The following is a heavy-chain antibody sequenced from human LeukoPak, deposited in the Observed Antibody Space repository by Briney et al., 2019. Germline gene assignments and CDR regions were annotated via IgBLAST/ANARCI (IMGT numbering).Heavy chain of an antibody. CDR1: GFIFRNYW. V-gene: IGHV3-74*01. J-gene: IGHJ4*02. D-gene: IGHD1-1*01. Sequence: GGSLRLSCAASGFIFRNYWMHWVRQAPGMGLVWVSRINTDTTTTDYADSVKGRFTISRDNDKNTLYLQMNSLRAEDTAVYYCAREDLNEGFDHWGQGTLVTVSS. CDR3: AREDLNEGFDH. CDR2: INTDTTTT.